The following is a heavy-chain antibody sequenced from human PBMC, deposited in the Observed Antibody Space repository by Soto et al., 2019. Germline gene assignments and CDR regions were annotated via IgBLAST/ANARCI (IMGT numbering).Heavy chain of an antibody. V-gene: IGHV1-2*02. D-gene: IGHD3-16*01. CDR2: VSPNNGAT. Sequence: ASVKVSCKTSGYNFIAYYVHWVRQAPGQGLEWMGYVSPNNGATIYAQKFQGRVTLTRDTSIRTAYMDLTRLTSDDTATYYCARVEGSASLAGDWGQGTQVTV. CDR1: GYNFIAYY. CDR3: ARVEGSASLAGD. J-gene: IGHJ4*02.